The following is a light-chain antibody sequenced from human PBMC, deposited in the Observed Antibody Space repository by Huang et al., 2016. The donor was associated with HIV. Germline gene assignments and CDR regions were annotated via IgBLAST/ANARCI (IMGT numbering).Light chain of an antibody. CDR2: GAS. J-gene: IGKJ1*01. Sequence: EIVMTQSPATLSVSPGESATLSCRASQSVSSNLAWYQQKPGQAPRLLIYGASTRATGIPARCSGSGSGTEFTLTISSLQSEDFAVYYCQQYNNWPGTFGQGTKVEIK. CDR1: QSVSSN. V-gene: IGKV3-15*01. CDR3: QQYNNWPGT.